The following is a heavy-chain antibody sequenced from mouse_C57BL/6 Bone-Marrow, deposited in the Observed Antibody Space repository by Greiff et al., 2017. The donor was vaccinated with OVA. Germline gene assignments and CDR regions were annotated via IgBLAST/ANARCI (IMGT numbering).Heavy chain of an antibody. V-gene: IGHV5-6*01. CDR1: GFTFSSYG. Sequence: EVKVVESGGDLVKPGGSLKLSCAASGFTFSSYGMSWVRQTPDKRLEWVATISSGGSYTYYPDSVKGRFTISRDNAKNTLYLQMSSLKSEDTAMYYCARGIPFYYGSSYFDYWGQGTTLTVSS. CDR2: ISSGGSYT. J-gene: IGHJ2*01. D-gene: IGHD1-1*01. CDR3: ARGIPFYYGSSYFDY.